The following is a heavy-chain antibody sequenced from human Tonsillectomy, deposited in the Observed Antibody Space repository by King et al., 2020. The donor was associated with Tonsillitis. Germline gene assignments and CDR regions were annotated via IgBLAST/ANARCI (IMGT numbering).Heavy chain of an antibody. CDR2: IYPADSDT. V-gene: IGHV5-51*01. CDR3: ARGVWDYSGSGSYRPYRMDV. Sequence: QLVQSGAEVKKPGESLKISCKGSGYSFTSYWIGWVRQMPGKGLEWMGIIYPADSDTRYSPSFQGQVTISADKSISTAYLQWSSLKASDTAMYYCARGVWDYSGSGSYRPYRMDVWGQGTTVPVSS. CDR1: GYSFTSYW. D-gene: IGHD3-10*01. J-gene: IGHJ6*02.